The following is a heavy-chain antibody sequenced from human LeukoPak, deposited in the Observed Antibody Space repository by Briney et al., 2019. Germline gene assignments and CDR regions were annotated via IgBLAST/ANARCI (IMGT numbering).Heavy chain of an antibody. CDR3: ARDRGGLDP. V-gene: IGHV1-69*01. CDR1: GGTFGSYV. D-gene: IGHD4-23*01. CDR2: ILPIFGTA. Sequence: SVKVSCKTSGGTFGSYVISWVRQAPGQGLDWMGGILPIFGTADYAQKFQGRVTNTADESTNTAYMELKSLTSEDTAVYYCARDRGGLDPWGQGTLVTVSS. J-gene: IGHJ5*02.